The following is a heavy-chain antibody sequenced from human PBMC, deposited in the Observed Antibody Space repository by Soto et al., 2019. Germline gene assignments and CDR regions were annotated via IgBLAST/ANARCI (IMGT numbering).Heavy chain of an antibody. CDR1: GGSISSYY. D-gene: IGHD1-1*01. CDR3: ARHAGAFSGNNFDY. V-gene: IGHV4-59*08. CDR2: IYYSGST. J-gene: IGHJ4*02. Sequence: ETLSLTCTVSGGSISSYYWSWIRQPPGKGLEWIGYIYYSGSTNYNPSLKSRVTISVDTSKNQFSLKLSSVTAADTAVYYCARHAGAFSGNNFDYWGQGTLVTVSS.